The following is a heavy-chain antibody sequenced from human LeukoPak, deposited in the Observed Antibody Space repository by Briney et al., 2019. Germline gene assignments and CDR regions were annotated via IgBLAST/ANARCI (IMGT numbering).Heavy chain of an antibody. CDR2: IWYDGSNK. Sequence: GGSLRLSCAASGFTFSSFAMSWVRQAPGKGLEWVAVIWYDGSNKYYADSVKGRFTISGDNSKNTLYLQMNSLRAEDTAVYYCARDPENDFWSGYYYYGSGSYFDYWGQGTLVTVSS. J-gene: IGHJ4*02. V-gene: IGHV3-33*08. D-gene: IGHD3-3*01. CDR3: ARDPENDFWSGYYYYGSGSYFDY. CDR1: GFTFSSFA.